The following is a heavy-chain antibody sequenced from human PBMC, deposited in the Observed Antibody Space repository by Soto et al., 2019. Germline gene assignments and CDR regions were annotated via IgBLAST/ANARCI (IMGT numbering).Heavy chain of an antibody. D-gene: IGHD6-13*01. CDR2: INHSGST. Sequence: SETLSLTCAVYCGSFSGYYWSWIRQPPGKGLEWIGEINHSGSTNYNPSLKSRVTISVDTSKNQFSLKLSSVTAADTAVYYCARGLAAAGNWFDPWGQGTLVTSPQ. J-gene: IGHJ5*02. CDR1: CGSFSGYY. CDR3: ARGLAAAGNWFDP. V-gene: IGHV4-34*01.